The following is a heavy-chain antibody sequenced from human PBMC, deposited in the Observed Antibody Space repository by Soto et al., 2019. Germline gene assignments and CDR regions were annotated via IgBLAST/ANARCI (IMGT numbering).Heavy chain of an antibody. V-gene: IGHV4-31*03. CDR2: IYYSGST. D-gene: IGHD3-22*01. Sequence: PSETLSLTCTVSGGSISSGGYYWSWIRQHPGKGLEWIGYIYYSGSTYYNPSLKSRVTISVDTSKNQFSLKLSSVTAADTAVYYCARGGYDSSGYYFDYWGQATLVTVSS. J-gene: IGHJ4*02. CDR1: GGSISSGGYY. CDR3: ARGGYDSSGYYFDY.